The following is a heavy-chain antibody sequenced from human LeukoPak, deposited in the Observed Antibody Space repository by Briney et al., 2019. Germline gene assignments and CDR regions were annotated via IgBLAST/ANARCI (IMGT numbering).Heavy chain of an antibody. CDR3: AKWGPHYDFWSGYFDY. J-gene: IGHJ4*02. Sequence: GGSLRLSCAASGFTVSSYAMSWVRQAPGKGLEWVSAISGSGGSTYYADSVKGRFTISRDNSKNTLYLQMNSLRAEDTAVYYCAKWGPHYDFWSGYFDYWGQGTLVTVSS. CDR2: ISGSGGST. CDR1: GFTVSSYA. V-gene: IGHV3-23*01. D-gene: IGHD3-3*01.